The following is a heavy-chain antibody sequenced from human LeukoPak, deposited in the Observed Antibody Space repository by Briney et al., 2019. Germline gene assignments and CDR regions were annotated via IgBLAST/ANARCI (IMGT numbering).Heavy chain of an antibody. V-gene: IGHV5-51*01. CDR1: GYIFTSNW. Sequence: GESLKISCKGSGYIFTSNWIGWVRQMPGKDLKWMGIIYPGDSDTTYSPSFQGQVTISADKSISTAYLQWSSLKASDTAMYYCARLAAASLGFDYWGQGTLVTVSS. CDR2: IYPGDSDT. J-gene: IGHJ4*02. CDR3: ARLAAASLGFDY. D-gene: IGHD6-13*01.